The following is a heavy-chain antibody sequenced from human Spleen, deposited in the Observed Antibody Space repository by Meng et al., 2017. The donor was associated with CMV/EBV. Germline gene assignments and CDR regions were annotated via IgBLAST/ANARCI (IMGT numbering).Heavy chain of an antibody. D-gene: IGHD1-7*01. CDR2: ISYDGSNK. Sequence: GKSLNISCAASGFTFSSYAMHWVRQAPGKGLEWVAVISYDGSNKYYADSVKGRFTISRDNSKNTLYLQMNSLRAEDTAVYYCARESGTTGKPIDYWGQGTLVTVSS. V-gene: IGHV3-30-3*01. CDR1: GFTFSSYA. J-gene: IGHJ4*02. CDR3: ARESGTTGKPIDY.